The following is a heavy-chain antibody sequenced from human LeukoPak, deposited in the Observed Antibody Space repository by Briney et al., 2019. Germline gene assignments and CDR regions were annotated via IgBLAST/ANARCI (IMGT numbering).Heavy chain of an antibody. Sequence: GGFLRLSCEASGFTFGTYGMTWVRQAPGKGLEWVSGITGSSTWTYYADSVRGRFTISRDNSKNTLHLQMNNLSADDTAIYYCARELVSLGTGYFDLWGRGTLVTVSS. V-gene: IGHV3-23*01. CDR3: ARELVSLGTGYFDL. CDR1: GFTFGTYG. J-gene: IGHJ2*01. D-gene: IGHD7-27*01. CDR2: ITGSSTWT.